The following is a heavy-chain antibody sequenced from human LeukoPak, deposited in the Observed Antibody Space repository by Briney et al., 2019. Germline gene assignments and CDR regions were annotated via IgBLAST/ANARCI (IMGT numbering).Heavy chain of an antibody. CDR2: ISDSGSST. D-gene: IGHD6-19*01. Sequence: GGSLRLSCAASGFTFSSYVMSWVRQAPGKGLEWVSTISDSGSSTYYTDSVKGRFTFSRDNSKNTLHLQMNSLRAEDTAVYYCTKDHGFYSSGWHPLFDHWGQGTLVTVTP. CDR1: GFTFSSYV. J-gene: IGHJ4*02. CDR3: TKDHGFYSSGWHPLFDH. V-gene: IGHV3-23*01.